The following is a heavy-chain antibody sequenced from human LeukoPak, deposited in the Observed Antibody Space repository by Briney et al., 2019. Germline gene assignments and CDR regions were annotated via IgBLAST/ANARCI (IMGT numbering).Heavy chain of an antibody. V-gene: IGHV1-24*01. Sequence: ASVKFSCKVSGYTLTELSMHWVRQAPGKGLEWMGGFDPEDGETIYAQKFQGRVTMTEDTSTDTAYMELSSLRSEDTAVYYCATGTGRNSRKWELPTPFDYWGQGTLVTVSS. D-gene: IGHD1-26*01. J-gene: IGHJ4*02. CDR2: FDPEDGET. CDR3: ATGTGRNSRKWELPTPFDY. CDR1: GYTLTELS.